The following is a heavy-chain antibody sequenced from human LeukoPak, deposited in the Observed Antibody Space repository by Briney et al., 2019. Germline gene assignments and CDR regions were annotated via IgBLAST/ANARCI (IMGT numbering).Heavy chain of an antibody. D-gene: IGHD1-26*01. CDR2: IDYSGST. CDR1: GESFSGYY. CDR3: AKRIGSYWY. Sequence: PSETLSLTCAVYGESFSGYYWNWIRQPPGKGLEWIGHIDYSGSTSYNPSLKSRLTISIDTSKDQFSLYLSSVTAADTGVYYCAKRIGSYWYWGQGTLVTVSS. J-gene: IGHJ4*02. V-gene: IGHV4-59*01.